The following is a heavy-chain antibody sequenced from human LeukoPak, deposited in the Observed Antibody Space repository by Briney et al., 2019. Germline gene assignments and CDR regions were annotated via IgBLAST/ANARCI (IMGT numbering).Heavy chain of an antibody. CDR3: ASRIVPSSDFDY. CDR1: GGSFRGYY. J-gene: IGHJ4*02. Sequence: SETLSLTCAVYGGSFRGYYWSWIRQPPGKGLEWIGEINHSGSTNYNPSLKSRVTISVDTSKNQFSLKLSSVTVADTAVYYCASRIVPSSDFDYWGQGTLVTVSS. D-gene: IGHD5-12*01. CDR2: INHSGST. V-gene: IGHV4-34*01.